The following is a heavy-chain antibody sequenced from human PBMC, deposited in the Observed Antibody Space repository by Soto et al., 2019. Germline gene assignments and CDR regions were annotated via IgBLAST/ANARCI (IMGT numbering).Heavy chain of an antibody. CDR1: GYSFTNND. CDR3: ARMETFGSLNWSDP. Sequence: ASVKVSCKASGYSFTNNDVSWVRQATGQGLEWMGWMNPGSGDTGYAQKFQGRVAMTRDISIATAYMELSSLRSDDTAIYYCARMETFGSLNWSDPWGRGTLVTVSS. D-gene: IGHD3-16*01. J-gene: IGHJ5*02. V-gene: IGHV1-8*01. CDR2: MNPGSGDT.